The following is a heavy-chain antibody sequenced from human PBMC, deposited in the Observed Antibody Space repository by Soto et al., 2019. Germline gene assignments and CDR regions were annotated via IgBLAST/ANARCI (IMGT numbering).Heavy chain of an antibody. CDR2: IYPADSDT. V-gene: IGHV5-51*01. CDR1: GCTFTSYW. CDR3: ARAYGKYFDN. J-gene: IGHJ4*02. Sequence: GESLKISCKGSGCTFTSYWIGWVRQMPGKGLEWMGIIYPADSDTRYSPSFQGQVTISADKSISTAYLQWGSLKASDTAMYYCARAYGKYFDNWGQGTLVTVSS. D-gene: IGHD3-10*01.